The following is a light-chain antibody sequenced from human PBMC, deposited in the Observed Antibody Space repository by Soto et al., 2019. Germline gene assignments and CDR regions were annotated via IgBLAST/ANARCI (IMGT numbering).Light chain of an antibody. Sequence: DIVMTQSPESLAVSLGERATINCRSSLSLLYSPHNKNYLAWYQQRPGQPPRLLIKWASARESGVPDRFSGSGSGTDFTLTISRLEPEDFAVYYCQQYGSAPFTFGPGTKVEIK. CDR1: LSLLYSPHNKNY. CDR3: QQYGSAPFT. CDR2: WAS. V-gene: IGKV4-1*01. J-gene: IGKJ3*01.